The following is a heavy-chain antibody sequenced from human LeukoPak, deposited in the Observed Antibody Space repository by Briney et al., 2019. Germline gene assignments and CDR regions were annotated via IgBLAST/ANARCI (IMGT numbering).Heavy chain of an antibody. D-gene: IGHD2-2*01. CDR2: ISAYNGNT. V-gene: IGHV1-18*01. J-gene: IGHJ4*02. CDR3: ARDWGGIVVVPAAILVARPFDY. CDR1: GYTFTSYG. Sequence: ASVKVSCKASGYTFTSYGISWVRQASGQGLEWMGWISAYNGNTNYAQKLQGRVTMTTDTSTSTAYMELRSLRSDDTAVYYCARDWGGIVVVPAAILVARPFDYWGQGTLVTVSS.